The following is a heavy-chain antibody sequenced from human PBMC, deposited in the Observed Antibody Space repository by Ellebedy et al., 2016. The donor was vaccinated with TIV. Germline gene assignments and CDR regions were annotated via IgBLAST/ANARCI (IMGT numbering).Heavy chain of an antibody. CDR2: ISSSSYT. Sequence: GGSLRLXXAASGFTFSDYYMSWIRQAPGKGLEWVSYISSSSYTNYADSVKGRFTISRDNAKNSLYLQMNSLRAEDTAVYYCARDDPYGTFDIWGQGTMVTVSS. CDR1: GFTFSDYY. D-gene: IGHD4-17*01. J-gene: IGHJ3*02. CDR3: ARDDPYGTFDI. V-gene: IGHV3-11*05.